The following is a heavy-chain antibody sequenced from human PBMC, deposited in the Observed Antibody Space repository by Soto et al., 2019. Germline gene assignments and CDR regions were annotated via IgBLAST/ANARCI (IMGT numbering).Heavy chain of an antibody. J-gene: IGHJ6*02. CDR1: GYTFTSYG. V-gene: IGHV1-18*01. CDR3: ARGLATVTLSYYYYYGMDV. CDR2: ISAYNGNT. D-gene: IGHD4-17*01. Sequence: GASVKVSCKASGYTFTSYGISWVRQAPGQGLEWMGWISAYNGNTNYAQKLQGRVTMTTDTSTSTAYMELRSLRSDDTAVYYCARGLATVTLSYYYYYGMDVWGQGTTVTVSS.